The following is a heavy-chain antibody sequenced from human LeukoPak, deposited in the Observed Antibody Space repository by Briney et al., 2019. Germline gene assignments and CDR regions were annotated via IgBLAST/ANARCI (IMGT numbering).Heavy chain of an antibody. CDR2: SGSST. J-gene: IGHJ4*02. D-gene: IGHD6-13*01. CDR1: GFTFSSYA. V-gene: IGHV3-23*01. Sequence: GGSLRLSCAASGFTFSSYAMSWVRRAPGKGLEWVSASGSSTYYADSVKGRFTISRDNSKNTLYLQMNSLRAEDTAVYYCARDEIAAAGYFDYWGQGTLVTVSS. CDR3: ARDEIAAAGYFDY.